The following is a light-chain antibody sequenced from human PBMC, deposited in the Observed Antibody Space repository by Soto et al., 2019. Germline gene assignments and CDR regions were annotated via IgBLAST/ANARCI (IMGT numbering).Light chain of an antibody. CDR3: TVWDDSLRGRL. V-gene: IGLV1-47*01. CDR2: RNN. J-gene: IGLJ2*01. CDR1: SSNIEVNY. Sequence: QAVATQPPSASGTPGQRVTISCSGASSNIEVNYVYWYQKLPGTAPRLLIYRNNQRPSGVPDRFSGSKSGTSASLAISALRSEDEADYYCTVWDDSLRGRLFGGGTQLTVL.